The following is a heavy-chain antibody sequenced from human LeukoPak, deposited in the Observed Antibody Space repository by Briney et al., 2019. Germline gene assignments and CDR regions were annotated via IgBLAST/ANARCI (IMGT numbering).Heavy chain of an antibody. V-gene: IGHV4-59*01. CDR3: ARDGRYYYGMDV. CDR2: IYYSGST. J-gene: IGHJ6*02. CDR1: GGSISSYY. Sequence: SETLSLTCTVSGGSISSYYWSWIRQPPGKGLEWIGYIYYSGSTNYNPSLKSRVTMSVDTSKNQFSLKLSSVTAADTAVYYCARDGRYYYGMDVWGQGTTVTVSS.